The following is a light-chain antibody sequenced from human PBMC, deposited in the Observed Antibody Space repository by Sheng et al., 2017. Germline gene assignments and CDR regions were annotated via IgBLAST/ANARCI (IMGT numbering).Light chain of an antibody. Sequence: DIQMTQSPSSVSASVGDRVTITCRASQGISSWLAWYQQRRGKAPKLLIYAASSLQSGVPSRFSGSGSGTDFTLSISSLQPEDIATYYCQQSYTTPVTFGGGTKVEI. CDR1: QGISSW. CDR3: QQSYTTPVT. CDR2: AAS. V-gene: IGKV1-12*01. J-gene: IGKJ4*01.